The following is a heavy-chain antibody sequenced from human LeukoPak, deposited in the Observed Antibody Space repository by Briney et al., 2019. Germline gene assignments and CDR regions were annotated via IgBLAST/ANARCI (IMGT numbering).Heavy chain of an antibody. CDR3: ARVAVAGNREVYYFDY. J-gene: IGHJ4*02. CDR1: GYTFTSYG. Sequence: GASVKVSCKASGYTFTSYGISWVRQAPGQGLEWMGWISAYNGNTNYAQKLQGRVTMTTDTSTSTAYMELRSLRSDDTAVYYCARVAVAGNREVYYFDYWGQGTLVTVSS. CDR2: ISAYNGNT. V-gene: IGHV1-18*01. D-gene: IGHD6-19*01.